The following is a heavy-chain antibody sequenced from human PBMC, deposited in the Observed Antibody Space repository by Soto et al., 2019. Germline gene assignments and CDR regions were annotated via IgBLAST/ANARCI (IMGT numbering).Heavy chain of an antibody. V-gene: IGHV3-30-3*01. D-gene: IGHD6-19*01. CDR3: ARGFGSSGWLDY. Sequence: QVQLVESGGGVVQPGRSLRLSCAASGFTFSSYAMHWVRQAPGKGLEWVAVISYDGSNKYYADSVKGRFTISRDNSKNTLYLQMNSLRAEDTAVYYCARGFGSSGWLDYWGQGTLVTVSS. CDR1: GFTFSSYA. J-gene: IGHJ4*02. CDR2: ISYDGSNK.